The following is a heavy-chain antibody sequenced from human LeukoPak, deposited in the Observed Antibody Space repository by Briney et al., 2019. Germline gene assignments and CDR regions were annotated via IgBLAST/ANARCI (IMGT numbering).Heavy chain of an antibody. Sequence: GASVKISCKASGYTFTSYGISWVRQAPGQGLEWMGWISAYNGNTNYAQKLQGRVTMTTDTSTSTAYMELRSLRSDDTAAYYCAREREVESSPYYYYYMDVWGKGTTVTVSS. CDR3: AREREVESSPYYYYYMDV. D-gene: IGHD2-15*01. CDR2: ISAYNGNT. V-gene: IGHV1-18*01. CDR1: GYTFTSYG. J-gene: IGHJ6*03.